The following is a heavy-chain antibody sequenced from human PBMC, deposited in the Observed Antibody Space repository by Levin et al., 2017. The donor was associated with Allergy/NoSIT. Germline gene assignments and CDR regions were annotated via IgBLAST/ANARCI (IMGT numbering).Heavy chain of an antibody. CDR1: GFIVSDSY. Sequence: LSLTCAASGFIVSDSYMSWIRQAPGKGLEWVSYISRGNSYTNYLDSVKGRFTISRDNAKNSLYLQMNSLRAQDTAIYYCARGRVPNDYWGQGTLVTVSS. CDR3: ARGRVPNDY. V-gene: IGHV3-11*05. D-gene: IGHD3-10*01. CDR2: ISRGNSYT. J-gene: IGHJ4*02.